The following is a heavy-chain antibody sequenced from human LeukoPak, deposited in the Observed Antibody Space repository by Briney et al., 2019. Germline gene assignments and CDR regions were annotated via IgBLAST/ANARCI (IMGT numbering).Heavy chain of an antibody. CDR2: IYYSGST. CDR3: ARIDHGSIAALAPYYYYYYMDV. J-gene: IGHJ6*03. V-gene: IGHV4-39*01. D-gene: IGHD6-6*01. Sequence: SETLSLTCTVSGGSISSSSYYWGWIRQPPGKGLEWIGSIYYSGSTYYNPSLKSRVTISVDTSKNQFSLKLSSVTAADTAVYYCARIDHGSIAALAPYYYYYYMDVWGKGTTVTVSS. CDR1: GGSISSSSYY.